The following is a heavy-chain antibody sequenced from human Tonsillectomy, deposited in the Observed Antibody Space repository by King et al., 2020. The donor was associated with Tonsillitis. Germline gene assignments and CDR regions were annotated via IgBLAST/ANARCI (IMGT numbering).Heavy chain of an antibody. V-gene: IGHV5-10-1*03. CDR3: ATIMVRGVSLLYCMDF. CDR2: IDPSDSYT. J-gene: IGHJ6*02. CDR1: GYSFTSHW. Sequence: QLVQSGAEGKKPGESLRISCKGSGYSFTSHWINWVRQMPGKGLEWMGRIDPSDSYTNYSPSFQGHVTISVDKSISTAYLLWSSLKASDTAMYYCATIMVRGVSLLYCMDFWGQGTTVIVSS. D-gene: IGHD3-10*01.